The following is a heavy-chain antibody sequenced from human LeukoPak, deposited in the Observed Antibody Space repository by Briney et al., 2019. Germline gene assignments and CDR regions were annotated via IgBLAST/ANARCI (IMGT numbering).Heavy chain of an antibody. CDR2: ISSSGSTI. J-gene: IGHJ4*02. CDR1: GFTFSDYY. D-gene: IGHD6-6*01. Sequence: GVSLRLSCAASGFTFSDYYMSWIRQAPGKGLEWVSYISSSGSTIYYADSVKGRFTISRDNAKNSLYLQMDSLRAEDTAVYYCARRAARSPYFDYWGQGTLVTVSS. V-gene: IGHV3-11*04. CDR3: ARRAARSPYFDY.